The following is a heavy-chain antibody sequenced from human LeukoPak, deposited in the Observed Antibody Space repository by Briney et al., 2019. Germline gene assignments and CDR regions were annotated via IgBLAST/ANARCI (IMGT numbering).Heavy chain of an antibody. D-gene: IGHD2-2*01. CDR1: RFTFDDYG. CDR2: INWNGDST. CDR3: AREQRYCGSTSCYSFFDY. Sequence: GGSLRLSCAASRFTFDDYGMSWVRQAPGKGLEWVSGINWNGDSTGYGASVKGRFTISRDNARNSLYLQMNSLRAEDTAFYYCAREQRYCGSTSCYSFFDYWGQGTLVTVSS. J-gene: IGHJ4*02. V-gene: IGHV3-20*04.